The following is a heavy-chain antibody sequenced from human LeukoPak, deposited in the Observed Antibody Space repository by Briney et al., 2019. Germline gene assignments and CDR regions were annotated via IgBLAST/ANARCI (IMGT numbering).Heavy chain of an antibody. CDR1: GGSISSSSCY. Sequence: PSETLSLTCTVSGGSISSSSCYWGWIRQPPGKGLEWIGSIYYSGSTYYNPSLKSRVTISVDTSKDQFSLKLSSVTAADTAVYYCARVCAYYDILTGYTHDAFDIWGQGTMVTVSS. CDR3: ARVCAYYDILTGYTHDAFDI. J-gene: IGHJ3*02. CDR2: IYYSGST. D-gene: IGHD3-9*01. V-gene: IGHV4-39*07.